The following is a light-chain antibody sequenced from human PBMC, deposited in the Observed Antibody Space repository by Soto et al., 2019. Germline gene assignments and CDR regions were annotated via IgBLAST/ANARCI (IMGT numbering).Light chain of an antibody. Sequence: QSVLTQPPSASGNPGQRVTISCSGSSSNIGSNTVNWYQQLPGTAPKLLIYGNNQRPSGVPDRFSGSKSGTSASLAISGLQSEDEADYYCAAWDDSLTDPVVFGGGTKLTVL. J-gene: IGLJ2*01. V-gene: IGLV1-44*01. CDR1: SSNIGSNT. CDR3: AAWDDSLTDPVV. CDR2: GNN.